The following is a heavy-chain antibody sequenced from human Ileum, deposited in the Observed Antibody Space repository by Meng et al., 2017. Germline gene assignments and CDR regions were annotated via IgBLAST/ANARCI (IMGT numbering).Heavy chain of an antibody. J-gene: IGHJ4*02. Sequence: QVQLQESGSRLVKPSQTLCLTCPLAGVSISSGDYYWSWVRQSPGKGPEWIGYIYSNGNTYSNPSLRGRLMISIDTSKNQFSLKLSSVTAADTAVYYCARAPKYCTNAVCSRPLDSWGQGTLVTVSS. D-gene: IGHD2-8*01. CDR3: ARAPKYCTNAVCSRPLDS. CDR2: IYSNGNT. CDR1: GVSISSGDYY. V-gene: IGHV4-30-4*01.